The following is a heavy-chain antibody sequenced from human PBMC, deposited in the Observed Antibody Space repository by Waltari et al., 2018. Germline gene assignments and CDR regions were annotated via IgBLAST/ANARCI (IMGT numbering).Heavy chain of an antibody. Sequence: QVQLVESGGGVVQPGRSLRLSCAASEFTFSSYAMHWVRQAPGKGRELVAVISYNGRNIYYVDSVKGRFTSSRDNSKKTLFLQMNSLRAEDTAIYYCARDYCDRTNCHGMDVWGQGTAVTVSS. D-gene: IGHD3-22*01. CDR1: EFTFSSYA. V-gene: IGHV3-30*01. CDR2: ISYNGRNI. CDR3: ARDYCDRTNCHGMDV. J-gene: IGHJ6*02.